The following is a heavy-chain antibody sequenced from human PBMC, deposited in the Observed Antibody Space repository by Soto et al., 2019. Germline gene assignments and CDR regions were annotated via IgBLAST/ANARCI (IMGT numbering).Heavy chain of an antibody. CDR2: IKQDGSEK. J-gene: IGHJ4*02. V-gene: IGHV3-7*03. Sequence: EVQLVESGGGLVQPGGSLRLSCGASGFTFRTYWMSWVRQAPGKGLEWVANIKQDGSEKYYVDSVKGRFTISRDNAKNSLYLQMNSLRAEDTAVYYCARTGHSYGPNPFDYWGQGTLVTVSS. CDR1: GFTFRTYW. CDR3: ARTGHSYGPNPFDY. D-gene: IGHD5-18*01.